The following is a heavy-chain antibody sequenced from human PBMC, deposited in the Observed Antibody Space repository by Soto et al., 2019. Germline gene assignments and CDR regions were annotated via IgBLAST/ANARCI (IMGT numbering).Heavy chain of an antibody. V-gene: IGHV4-34*01. CDR2: INHSGST. CDR3: ARGYHRFDY. Sequence: PSDTLSLTCAVYGGSFSGYYWSWIRQPPGKGLEWIGEINHSGSTNYNPSLKSRVTISVDTSKNQFSLKLSSVTAADTAVYYCARGYHRFDYWGQGTLVTVSS. J-gene: IGHJ4*02. D-gene: IGHD3-16*02. CDR1: GGSFSGYY.